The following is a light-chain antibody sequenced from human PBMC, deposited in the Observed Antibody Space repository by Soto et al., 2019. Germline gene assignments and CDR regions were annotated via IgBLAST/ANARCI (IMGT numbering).Light chain of an antibody. J-gene: IGKJ4*01. CDR1: QSVSSY. Sequence: EILLTQSPATLSLYPGERATLSCRASQSVSSYLAWYQQKPGQAPRLLIYDASNRATGIPARFSGSGSGTDFTLTISSLEPEDFAVYYCQQRSSWPLTFGGGTKVDIK. V-gene: IGKV3-11*01. CDR2: DAS. CDR3: QQRSSWPLT.